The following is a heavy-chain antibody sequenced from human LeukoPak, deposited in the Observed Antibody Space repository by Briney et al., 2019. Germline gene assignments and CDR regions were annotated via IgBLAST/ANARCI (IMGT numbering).Heavy chain of an antibody. CDR2: ISSSSSNI. J-gene: IGHJ4*02. D-gene: IGHD5-18*01. CDR3: ARDSPAAMVRYGCFDY. CDR1: GFTFSSYE. Sequence: GGSLRLSCAASGFTFSSYEMNWVRQAPGKGLEWVSSISSSSSNIYYADSVKGRFTISRDNAKSSLYLQMNSLRAEDTAVYYCARDSPAAMVRYGCFDYWGQGTLVTVSS. V-gene: IGHV3-21*01.